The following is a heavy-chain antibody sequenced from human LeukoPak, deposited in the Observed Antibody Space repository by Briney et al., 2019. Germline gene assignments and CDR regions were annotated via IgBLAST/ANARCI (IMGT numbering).Heavy chain of an antibody. D-gene: IGHD5-12*01. CDR2: ISSSSSYI. CDR1: GLTFSSYS. J-gene: IGHJ4*02. V-gene: IGHV3-21*01. Sequence: GRSLRLSCAASGLTFSSYSMNWVRQAPGKGLEWVSSISSSSSYIYYADSVKGRFTISRDNAKNSLYLQMNSLRAEDTAVYYCAKGRCSGPGCDSFDYWGQGTLVTVSS. CDR3: AKGRCSGPGCDSFDY.